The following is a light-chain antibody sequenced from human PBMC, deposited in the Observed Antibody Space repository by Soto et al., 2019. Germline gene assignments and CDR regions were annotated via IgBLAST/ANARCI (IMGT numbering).Light chain of an antibody. V-gene: IGKV3-20*01. J-gene: IGKJ4*01. CDR3: QQYGSYPLT. CDR2: ETS. CDR1: HSVDSSY. Sequence: EVVLKPSPGALSLSPGERATLSCRASHSVDSSYFAWYQQRPGQAPRLLIYETSSRATGIPDRFSGSGSGTDFTLTVSRLEPEDFAVYFCQQYGSYPLTFGGGTKVEIK.